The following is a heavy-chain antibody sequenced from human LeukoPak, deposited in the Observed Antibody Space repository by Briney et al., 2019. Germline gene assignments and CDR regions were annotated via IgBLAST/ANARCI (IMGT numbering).Heavy chain of an antibody. Sequence: SQTLSLTCTVSSGSISTSNYYWGSVRQPPGKALEWIGNIFYSGSTYYSPSLKSRVTISLDTSRNQFSLKLNSLTAADTAVYYCAKSNGYGLRDIWGQGTMVTVSS. J-gene: IGHJ3*02. D-gene: IGHD3-10*01. V-gene: IGHV4-39*07. CDR3: AKSNGYGLRDI. CDR1: SGSISTSNYY. CDR2: IFYSGST.